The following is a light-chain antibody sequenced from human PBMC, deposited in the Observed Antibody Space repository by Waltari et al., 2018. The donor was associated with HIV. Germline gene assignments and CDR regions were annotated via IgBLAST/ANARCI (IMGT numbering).Light chain of an antibody. V-gene: IGLV1-51*01. CDR2: DNN. J-gene: IGLJ2*01. CDR1: SSNIGYNY. CDR3: GTWDSSLSAGV. Sequence: QSVLTQPPSVSAAPGQRVTISCSGSSSNIGYNYVSWYQQLPGTAPKLLLYDNNKRPSGMPDRFAGSKSGASATLGSTGLQTGDEADYYCGTWDSSLSAGVFGGGTKLTVL.